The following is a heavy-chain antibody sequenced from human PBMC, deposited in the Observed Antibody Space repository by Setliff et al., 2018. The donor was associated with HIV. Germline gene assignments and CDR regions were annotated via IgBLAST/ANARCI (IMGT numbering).Heavy chain of an antibody. CDR3: MRGRSITIFGVAYFDF. V-gene: IGHV4-31*03. J-gene: IGHJ4*02. D-gene: IGHD3-3*01. Sequence: SETLSLTCSVSGVSIVSGGFYFSWIRQHPGKGLEWLGTVYYTGKTYYNPSLQSRLTMSADTSKNQFSLKVTSVTAADTAVYYCMRGRSITIFGVAYFDFWGQGTQVTVSS. CDR2: VYYTGKT. CDR1: GVSIVSGGFY.